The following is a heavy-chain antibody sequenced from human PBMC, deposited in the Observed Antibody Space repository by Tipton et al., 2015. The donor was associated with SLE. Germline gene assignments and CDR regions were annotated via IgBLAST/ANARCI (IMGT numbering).Heavy chain of an antibody. CDR2: ISSSGSTI. V-gene: IGHV3-48*04. CDR3: ARVHYYDSSGYYLWYFDY. D-gene: IGHD3-22*01. J-gene: IGHJ4*02. Sequence: SLRLSCAASGFTFSSYGMHWVRQAPGKGLEWVSYISSSGSTIYYADSVKGRFTISRDNAKNSLYLQMNSLRAEDTAVYYCARVHYYDSSGYYLWYFDYWGQGTLVTVSS. CDR1: GFTFSSYG.